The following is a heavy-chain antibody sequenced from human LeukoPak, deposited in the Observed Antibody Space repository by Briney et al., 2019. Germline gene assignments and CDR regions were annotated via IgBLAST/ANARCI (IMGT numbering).Heavy chain of an antibody. Sequence: SVKVSCKASVGTFSSYAISWVRQAPGQGLEWMGGIIPIFGTANYAQKLQGRVTITTDESTSTAYMELRSLRSEDTAVYYCASALRAAARPDYYYYYMDVWGKGTTVTVSS. CDR1: VGTFSSYA. CDR3: ASALRAAARPDYYYYYMDV. J-gene: IGHJ6*03. CDR2: IIPIFGTA. V-gene: IGHV1-69*05. D-gene: IGHD6-6*01.